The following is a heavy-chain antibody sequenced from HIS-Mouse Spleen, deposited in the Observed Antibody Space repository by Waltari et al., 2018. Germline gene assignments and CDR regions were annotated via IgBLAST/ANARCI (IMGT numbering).Heavy chain of an antibody. J-gene: IGHJ4*02. CDR1: GYTVTSYD. CDR2: MNPNSGNT. Sequence: HVQLMQCGTEERKPGASVKLTCKASGYTVTSYDSHWVEQATGQGLEWMGWMNPNSGNTGYAQKFQGRVTMTRNTSISTAYMELSSLRSEDTAVYYCARVYYDFWSGYYYWGQGTLVTVSS. V-gene: IGHV1-8*01. CDR3: ARVYYDFWSGYYY. D-gene: IGHD3-3*01.